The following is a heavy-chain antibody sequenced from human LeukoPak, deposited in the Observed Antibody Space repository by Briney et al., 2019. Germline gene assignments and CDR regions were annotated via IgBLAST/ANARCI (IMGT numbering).Heavy chain of an antibody. Sequence: ASVKVSCKASGYIFTGYYIHWVRQAPGQGLEWMGWVNPNSGDTKYAQKFQGRVTMTRDTSNNTVYMDLTRLIFDDTAMYYCARDGVFRFEVGDVYYYYMDVWGKGTTVIISS. J-gene: IGHJ6*03. CDR3: ARDGVFRFEVGDVYYYYMDV. CDR1: GYIFTGYY. CDR2: VNPNSGDT. V-gene: IGHV1-2*02. D-gene: IGHD2-21*02.